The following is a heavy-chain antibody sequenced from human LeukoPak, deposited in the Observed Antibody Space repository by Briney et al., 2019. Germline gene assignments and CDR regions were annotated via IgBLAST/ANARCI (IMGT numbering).Heavy chain of an antibody. CDR2: IKQDGSEK. CDR3: ASGRGYSYGHIRGYFDY. V-gene: IGHV3-7*01. Sequence: GRSLRLSCAASGFTFSSYWMSLVRQAPGKGLEWVANIKQDGSEKYYVDSVKGRFTISRDNAKNSLYLQMNSLRAEDTAVYYCASGRGYSYGHIRGYFDYWGQGTLVTVSS. D-gene: IGHD5-18*01. CDR1: GFTFSSYW. J-gene: IGHJ4*02.